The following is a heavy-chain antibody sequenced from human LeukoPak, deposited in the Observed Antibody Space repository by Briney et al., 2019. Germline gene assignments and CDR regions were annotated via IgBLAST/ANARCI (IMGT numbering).Heavy chain of an antibody. CDR1: GFTFTRFW. J-gene: IGHJ5*02. CDR2: INPDGTKT. CDR3: ATAPASVDSS. V-gene: IGHV3-7*01. D-gene: IGHD3-3*01. Sequence: PGGSLRLSCAASGFTFTRFWLTWVRQSPGKGLEWVANINPDGTKTTYVDSVEGRFAISRDNAKNSVFLLMTSLRAEDTAMYYCATAPASVDSSSGQGTLVAVSS.